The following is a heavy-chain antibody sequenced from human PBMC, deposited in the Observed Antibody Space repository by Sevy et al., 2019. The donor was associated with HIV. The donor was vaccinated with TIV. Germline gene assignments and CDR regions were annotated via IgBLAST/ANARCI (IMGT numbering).Heavy chain of an antibody. Sequence: GGSLRLSCAASGFTFSSYWMSWVRQAPGKGLEWVANIKQDGSEKYYVDSVKGRFTISRDNAKNSLYLQMNSLRVEDTAVYYCARDYPNNYYDSSGTNYYYGMDVWGQGTTVTVSS. V-gene: IGHV3-7*01. CDR3: ARDYPNNYYDSSGTNYYYGMDV. J-gene: IGHJ6*02. D-gene: IGHD3-22*01. CDR2: IKQDGSEK. CDR1: GFTFSSYW.